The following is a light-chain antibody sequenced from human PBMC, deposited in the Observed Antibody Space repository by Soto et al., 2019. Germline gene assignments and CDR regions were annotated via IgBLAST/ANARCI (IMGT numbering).Light chain of an antibody. J-gene: IGLJ2*01. CDR2: EVN. CDR1: SSDVGSYDR. V-gene: IGLV2-18*02. CDR3: GSFTSSTTLV. Sequence: QSALTQPPSVSGSPGQSVTISCTGTSSDVGSYDRVSWYQQPPGTAPKLMIYEVNNRPSGVPDRFSGSKSGNTASLTISGLQAEDEADYYCGSFTSSTTLVFGGGTKLTVL.